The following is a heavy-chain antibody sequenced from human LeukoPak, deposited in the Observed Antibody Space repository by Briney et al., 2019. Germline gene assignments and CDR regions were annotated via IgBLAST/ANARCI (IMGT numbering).Heavy chain of an antibody. Sequence: SETLSLTCTVSGGSISSSSYHWGGIRQPPGKGLEWIGEINHRGSTNYNPSLKSRVTISVDTSKKQFSLKLSSVTAADTAVYYCARGRRAAPRSFGYWGQGTLVTVSS. CDR3: ARGRRAAPRSFGY. J-gene: IGHJ4*02. CDR1: GGSISSSSYH. V-gene: IGHV4-39*07. CDR2: INHRGST. D-gene: IGHD6-6*01.